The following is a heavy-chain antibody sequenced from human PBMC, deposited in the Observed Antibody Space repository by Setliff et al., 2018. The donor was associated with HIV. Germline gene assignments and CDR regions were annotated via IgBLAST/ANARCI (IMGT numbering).Heavy chain of an antibody. Sequence: SETLSLTCAVYGGSFSLYYWSWLRQPPGKRLEWIGEINHSGSTNYNPSLKSRVSMSVDTSRNQFHLTLSSVTAADTAIYYCARRGSSWYSHWFDPWGQGTLVTVSS. CDR3: ARRGSSWYSHWFDP. D-gene: IGHD6-13*01. J-gene: IGHJ5*02. CDR1: GGSFSLYY. CDR2: INHSGST. V-gene: IGHV4-34*01.